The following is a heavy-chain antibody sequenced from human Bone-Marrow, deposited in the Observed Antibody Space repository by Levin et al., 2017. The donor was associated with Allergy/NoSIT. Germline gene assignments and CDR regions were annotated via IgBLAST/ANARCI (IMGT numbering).Heavy chain of an antibody. CDR2: IYYSGTT. Sequence: SETLSLTCTVSGGSISGYYWSWIRQPPGKGLEWIGYIYYSGTTNYNPSLKSRVTMSVDTSKNQFSLKLTSVTAADTAVYYCARYSSGSYFGYWGQGTLVTVSS. D-gene: IGHD6-19*01. CDR1: GGSISGYY. V-gene: IGHV4-59*08. J-gene: IGHJ4*02. CDR3: ARYSSGSYFGY.